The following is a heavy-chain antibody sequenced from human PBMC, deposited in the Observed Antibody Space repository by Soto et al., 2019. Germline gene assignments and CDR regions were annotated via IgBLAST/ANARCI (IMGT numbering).Heavy chain of an antibody. CDR3: ARGGYTYYYYGMDV. CDR2: ISSTSGFI. V-gene: IGHV3-21*01. Sequence: EVQLVESGGGLVKPGGSLRLSCAASGFTFSRDSMNWVRQAPGKGLEWVSSISSTSGFIYYADSVKGRFTISRDNAKNSLYVQMNNLRAEDTAVYYCARGGYTYYYYGMDVWGQGTTVTVSS. J-gene: IGHJ6*02. D-gene: IGHD6-13*01. CDR1: GFTFSRDS.